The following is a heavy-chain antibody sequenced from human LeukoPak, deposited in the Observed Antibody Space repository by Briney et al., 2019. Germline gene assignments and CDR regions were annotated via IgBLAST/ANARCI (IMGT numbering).Heavy chain of an antibody. J-gene: IGHJ4*02. CDR1: GFNFNYYW. CDR3: ARGEKY. CDR2: IYSGGST. V-gene: IGHV3-66*01. Sequence: GGSLRLSCAASGFNFNYYWFSWVRQAPGKGLEWVSVIYSGGSTYYADSVKGRFTISRDNSKNTLYLQMDSLRAEDTAVYYCARGEKYWGQGTLVTVSS.